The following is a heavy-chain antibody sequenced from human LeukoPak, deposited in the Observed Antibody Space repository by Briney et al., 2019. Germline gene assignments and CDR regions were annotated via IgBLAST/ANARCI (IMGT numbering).Heavy chain of an antibody. CDR3: AREVDTAMAYNWFDP. D-gene: IGHD5-18*01. V-gene: IGHV4-39*07. CDR1: GGSISSYY. Sequence: SETLSLTCTVSGGSISSYYWGWIRQPPGKGLEWIGSIYYSGSTYYNPSLKSRVTISVDTSKNQFSLKLSSVTAADTAVYYCAREVDTAMAYNWFDPWGQGTLVTVSS. CDR2: IYYSGST. J-gene: IGHJ5*02.